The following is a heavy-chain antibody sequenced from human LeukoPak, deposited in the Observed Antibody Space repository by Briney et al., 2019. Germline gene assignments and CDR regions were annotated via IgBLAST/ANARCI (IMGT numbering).Heavy chain of an antibody. CDR1: GGSISSYY. J-gene: IGHJ5*02. Sequence: SETLSLTCTVSGGSISSYYWSWIRQPPGKGLEWIGYIYYSGSTNYNPSLKSRVTISVDTSKNQFSLKLSSVTAADTAVYYCARGRTRYCSGGSCPQGWFDPWGQGTWSPSPQ. CDR3: ARGRTRYCSGGSCPQGWFDP. V-gene: IGHV4-59*01. D-gene: IGHD2-15*01. CDR2: IYYSGST.